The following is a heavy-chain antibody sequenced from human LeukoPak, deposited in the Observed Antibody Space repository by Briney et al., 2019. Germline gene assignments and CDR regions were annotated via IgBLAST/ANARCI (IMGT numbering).Heavy chain of an antibody. Sequence: GRSLRLSYAASGFTFSSYGMHWVRQAPGKGLEWVAVISYDGSNKYYADSVKGRFTISRDNSKNTLYLQMNSLRAEDTAVYYCAKERKGWFHYYYGMDVWGQGTTVTVSS. V-gene: IGHV3-30*18. D-gene: IGHD3-10*01. CDR2: ISYDGSNK. CDR1: GFTFSSYG. CDR3: AKERKGWFHYYYGMDV. J-gene: IGHJ6*02.